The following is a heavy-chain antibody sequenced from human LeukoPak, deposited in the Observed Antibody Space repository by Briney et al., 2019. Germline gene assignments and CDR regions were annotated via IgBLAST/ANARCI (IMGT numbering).Heavy chain of an antibody. CDR2: IYYSGST. Sequence: SETLSLTCTVSGGSISSYYWSWIRQPPGKGLEWIGYIYYSGSTNYNPSLKSRVTISVDTSKNQFSLKLSSVTAADTAVYYCASFSSSWYARDFWGQGTLITVSS. CDR1: GGSISSYY. V-gene: IGHV4-59*01. CDR3: ASFSSSWYARDF. J-gene: IGHJ4*02. D-gene: IGHD6-13*01.